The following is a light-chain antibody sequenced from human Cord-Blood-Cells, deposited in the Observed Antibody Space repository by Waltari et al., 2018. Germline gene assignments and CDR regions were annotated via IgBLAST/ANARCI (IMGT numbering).Light chain of an antibody. V-gene: IGKV1-9*01. Sequence: DIQLTQSPSFLSASVGDRVTITCRASQGISSYLAWYQQKPGKAHKLLIYAASTLQSGGPSRFSGSGSGTEFTLTSRSLQPEDCATYYCQQLNSYPYSFGQGTKLEIK. CDR2: AAS. CDR1: QGISSY. J-gene: IGKJ2*03. CDR3: QQLNSYPYS.